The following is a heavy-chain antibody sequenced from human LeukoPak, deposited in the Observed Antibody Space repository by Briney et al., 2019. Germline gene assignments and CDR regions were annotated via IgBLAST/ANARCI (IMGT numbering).Heavy chain of an antibody. CDR1: GYTFTSYY. D-gene: IGHD1-26*01. J-gene: IGHJ4*02. V-gene: IGHV1-46*01. CDR2: INPSGGST. Sequence: GASVKVSCKASGYTFTSYYMHWVRQAPGQGLEWMGIINPSGGSTSYAQKFQGRVTMTRDMSTSTVYMELSSLRSEDTAVYYCAKSGGYGLIDYWGQGTRVTVSS. CDR3: AKSGGYGLIDY.